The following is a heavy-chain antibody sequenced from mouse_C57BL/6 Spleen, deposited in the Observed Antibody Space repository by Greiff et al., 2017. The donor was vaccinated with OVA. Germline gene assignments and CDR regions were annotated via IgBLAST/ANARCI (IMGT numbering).Heavy chain of an antibody. Sequence: QSCKASGYTFTSYWMQWVKQRPGQGLEWIGEIDPSDSYTNYNQKFKGKATLTVDTSSSTAYMQLSSLTSEDSAVYYCARGDYDGPFAYWGQGTLVTVSA. CDR2: IDPSDSYT. D-gene: IGHD2-4*01. V-gene: IGHV1-50*01. J-gene: IGHJ3*01. CDR1: GYTFTSYW. CDR3: ARGDYDGPFAY.